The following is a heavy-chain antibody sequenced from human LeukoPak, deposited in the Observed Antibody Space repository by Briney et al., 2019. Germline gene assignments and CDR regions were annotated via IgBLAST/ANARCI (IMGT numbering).Heavy chain of an antibody. CDR1: GFTVSSNY. Sequence: GGSLRLSCAASGFTVSSNYMSWVRQAPGKGLEWVSVIYSGGSTYYADSVKGRFTISRDNSKNTLYLQMNSLRAEDTAVYYCAREGSLYCSSTSCPFDYWGQGTLVTVSS. D-gene: IGHD2-2*01. CDR3: AREGSLYCSSTSCPFDY. V-gene: IGHV3-66*01. J-gene: IGHJ4*02. CDR2: IYSGGST.